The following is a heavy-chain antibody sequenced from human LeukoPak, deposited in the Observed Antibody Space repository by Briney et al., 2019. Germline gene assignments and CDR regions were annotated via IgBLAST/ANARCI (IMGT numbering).Heavy chain of an antibody. V-gene: IGHV4-39*07. CDR1: GPSISSSSSY. D-gene: IGHD3-10*01. CDR2: IFYRGST. J-gene: IGHJ4*02. Sequence: SQSLSLTCPVAGPSISSSSSYCGWIRQPPGRGLEWFGSIFYRGSTYYNPSLKSRVTISVHTSKNKFSRRLRSLTTAPTATFYCARGRGVTMVRGVIFSPIWTNWGQGTLVTVSS. CDR3: ARGRGVTMVRGVIFSPIWTN.